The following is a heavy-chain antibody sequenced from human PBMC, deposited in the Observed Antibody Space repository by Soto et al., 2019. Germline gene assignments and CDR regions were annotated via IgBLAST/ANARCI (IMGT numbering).Heavy chain of an antibody. CDR1: GFTFSSYG. V-gene: IGHV3-33*01. J-gene: IGHJ6*03. Sequence: PGGSLRLSCAASGFTFSSYGMHWVRQAPGKGLEWVAVIWYDGSNKYYADSVKGRFTISRDNSKNTLYLQMNSMRAEDTAVYYFARGENMGSGWNYYYHMDVWGKGTTVTVSS. CDR3: ARGENMGSGWNYYYHMDV. CDR2: IWYDGSNK. D-gene: IGHD6-19*01.